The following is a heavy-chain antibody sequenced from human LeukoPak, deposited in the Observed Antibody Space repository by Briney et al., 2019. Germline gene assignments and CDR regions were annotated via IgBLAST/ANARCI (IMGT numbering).Heavy chain of an antibody. CDR3: ARGHSGFDP. Sequence: GGSLRLSCAASGLTFSSYWMSWVRQAPGKGLEWVANINQDGSEKYYVDSVKGRFTISRDNAKNSLYLQMNSLRAEDTAVYYCARGHSGFDPWGQGTLVTVSS. CDR2: INQDGSEK. V-gene: IGHV3-7*04. J-gene: IGHJ5*02. CDR1: GLTFSSYW.